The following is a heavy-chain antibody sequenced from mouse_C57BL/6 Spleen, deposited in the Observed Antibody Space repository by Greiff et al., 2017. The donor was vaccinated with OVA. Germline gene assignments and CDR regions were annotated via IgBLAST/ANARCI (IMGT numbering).Heavy chain of an antibody. Sequence: EVKVVESGGGLVKPGGSLKLSCAASGFTFSDYGMHWVRQAPEKGLEWVAYISSGSSTIYYADTVKGRFTISRDNAKNTLFLQMTSLRSEDTAMYYCARRDTTAFDYWGQGTTLTVSS. CDR3: ARRDTTAFDY. CDR2: ISSGSSTI. CDR1: GFTFSDYG. V-gene: IGHV5-17*01. D-gene: IGHD1-2*01. J-gene: IGHJ2*01.